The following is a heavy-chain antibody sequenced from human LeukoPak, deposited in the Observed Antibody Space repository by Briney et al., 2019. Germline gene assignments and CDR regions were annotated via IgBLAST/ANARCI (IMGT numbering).Heavy chain of an antibody. CDR3: VRDGTGDSSGWHL. J-gene: IGHJ4*02. CDR1: GGSFSGYY. Sequence: SETLSLTCAVYGGSFSGYYWSWIRQPAGKGLEWIGRIHIRGSTDYSPSLKSRVSMSVDTSKNQFFLRLRSVTAADTAVYYCVRDGTGDSSGWHLWGQGTLVTVSS. V-gene: IGHV4-4*07. CDR2: IHIRGST. D-gene: IGHD6-19*01.